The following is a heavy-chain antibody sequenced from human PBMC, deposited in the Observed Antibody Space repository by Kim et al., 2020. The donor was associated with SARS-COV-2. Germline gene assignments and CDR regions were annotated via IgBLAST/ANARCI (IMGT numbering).Heavy chain of an antibody. V-gene: IGHV3-21*01. Sequence: GGSLRLSCAASGFTFSSYSMNWVRQAPGKGLEWVSSISSSSSYIYYADSVKGRFTISRDNAKNSLYLQMNSLRAEDTAVYYCARIVGYSGYGGGLLRSGYFDLWGRGTLVTVSS. D-gene: IGHD5-12*01. CDR1: GFTFSSYS. CDR3: ARIVGYSGYGGGLLRSGYFDL. J-gene: IGHJ2*01. CDR2: ISSSSSYI.